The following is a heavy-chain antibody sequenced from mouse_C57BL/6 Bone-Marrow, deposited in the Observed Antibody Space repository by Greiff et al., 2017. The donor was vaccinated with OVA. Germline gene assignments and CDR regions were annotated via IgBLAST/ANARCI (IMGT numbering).Heavy chain of an antibody. D-gene: IGHD1-1*01. V-gene: IGHV3-6*01. CDR1: GYSITSGYY. J-gene: IGHJ2*01. Sequence: DVQLQESGPGLVKPSQSLSLTCSVTGYSITSGYYWNWIRQFPGNKLEWMGYISYDGSNNYNPSLKNRISITRDTSKNQCFLKLNSVTTEDTATYYCARVGYYGSSDYWGQGTTLTVSS. CDR3: ARVGYYGSSDY. CDR2: ISYDGSN.